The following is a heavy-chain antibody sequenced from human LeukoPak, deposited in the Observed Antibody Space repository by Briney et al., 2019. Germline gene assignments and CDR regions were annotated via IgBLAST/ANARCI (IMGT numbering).Heavy chain of an antibody. CDR1: GFTVSSNY. J-gene: IGHJ4*02. V-gene: IGHV3-66*01. CDR2: IYSGGST. Sequence: GGSLRLSCAASGFTVSSNYMSWVRQAPGKGLEWVSVIYSGGSTYYADSVKGRFTISRDNSKNTLYLQMNSLRAEGTAVYYCAKDLPTSGCSDYWGQGTLVTVSS. CDR3: AKDLPTSGCSDY. D-gene: IGHD6-19*01.